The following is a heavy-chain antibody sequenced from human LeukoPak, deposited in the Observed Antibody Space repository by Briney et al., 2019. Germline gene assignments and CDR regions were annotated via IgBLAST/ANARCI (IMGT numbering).Heavy chain of an antibody. D-gene: IGHD2-2*01. Sequence: GGSLRLSCAASGFAFSSYDMHWVRQAPGKGLDWVAFIRYDGSDKYYADSVKGRFTISRDNSKNTLNLQMNSLRPEDTAVYYCATDFPCSTTSCYWGYWGQGTLVTVSS. J-gene: IGHJ4*02. CDR1: GFAFSSYD. CDR2: IRYDGSDK. CDR3: ATDFPCSTTSCYWGY. V-gene: IGHV3-30*02.